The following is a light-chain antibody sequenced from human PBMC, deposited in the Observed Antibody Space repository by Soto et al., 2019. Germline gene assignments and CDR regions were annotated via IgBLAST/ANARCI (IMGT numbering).Light chain of an antibody. CDR1: QTSSSW. CDR3: QHYNSYSEA. J-gene: IGKJ1*01. Sequence: DIQMTQSPSTLSGSVGHSVTITSVASQTSSSWLAWYQQKPGKAPKLLIYKASTLKSGVPSRFSGSGSGTEFTLTISSLQPDDFATYYCQHYNSYSEAFGQGTKVDI. V-gene: IGKV1-5*03. CDR2: KAS.